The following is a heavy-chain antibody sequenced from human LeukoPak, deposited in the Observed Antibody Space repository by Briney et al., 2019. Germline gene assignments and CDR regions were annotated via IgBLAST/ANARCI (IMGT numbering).Heavy chain of an antibody. J-gene: IGHJ4*02. V-gene: IGHV4-39*07. CDR2: IYYSGSS. CDR3: ARAKKAVAGFFDY. Sequence: SETLSLTCTVSGGSISSSSYYWGWIRQPPGKGLEWIGSIYYSGSSNYNPSLKSRVTISVDTSKNQVSLKLSSVTAADTAVYYCARAKKAVAGFFDYWGQGPLVTVSS. D-gene: IGHD6-19*01. CDR1: GGSISSSSYY.